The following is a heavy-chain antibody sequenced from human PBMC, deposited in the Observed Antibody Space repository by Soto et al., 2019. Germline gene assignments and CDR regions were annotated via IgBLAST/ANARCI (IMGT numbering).Heavy chain of an antibody. V-gene: IGHV1-8*01. J-gene: IGHJ6*03. CDR2: MNPNSGNT. CDR3: AREGMDYYYMDV. Sequence: GASVKVSCKASGYTFTSYDINWVRQATGQGLEWMGWMNPNSGNTGYAQKFQGRVTMTRNTSISTAYMELSSLRSEDTAVYYCAREGMDYYYMDVRGKGTTVTVSS. CDR1: GYTFTSYD.